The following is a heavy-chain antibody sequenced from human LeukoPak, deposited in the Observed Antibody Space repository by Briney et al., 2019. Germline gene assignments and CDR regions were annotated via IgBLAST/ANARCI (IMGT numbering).Heavy chain of an antibody. Sequence: GESLKISCKGSGYSFTSYWIGWVRQMPGKGLEWMGIIYPGDSDTRYSPSFQGQVTISADKSISTAYLQWSSLKASDTAMYYCARSHYYYDSSGYSEAGAFDIWGQGTMVTVSS. CDR3: ARSHYYYDSSGYSEAGAFDI. D-gene: IGHD3-22*01. V-gene: IGHV5-51*01. CDR2: IYPGDSDT. CDR1: GYSFTSYW. J-gene: IGHJ3*02.